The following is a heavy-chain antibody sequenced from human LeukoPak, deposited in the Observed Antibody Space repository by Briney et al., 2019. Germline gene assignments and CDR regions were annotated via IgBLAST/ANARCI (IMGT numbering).Heavy chain of an antibody. D-gene: IGHD4-17*01. CDR2: INPNSGGT. J-gene: IGHJ3*02. Sequence: ASVKVSCKAPGYTFTGYYMHWVRQAPGQGLEWMGWINPNSGGTNYAQKFQGRVTMTRDTSISTAYMELSRLRSDDTAVYYCATSNTVIDAFDIWAKGQWSPSLQ. V-gene: IGHV1-2*02. CDR3: ATSNTVIDAFDI. CDR1: GYTFTGYY.